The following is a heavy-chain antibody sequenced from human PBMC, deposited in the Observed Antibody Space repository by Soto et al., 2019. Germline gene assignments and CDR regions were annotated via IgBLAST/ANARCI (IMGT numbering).Heavy chain of an antibody. CDR1: GGSISSYY. D-gene: IGHD1-26*01. J-gene: IGHJ5*02. V-gene: IGHV4-59*08. CDR3: ASIGGGNPGGSAP. CDR2: IYYSGST. Sequence: PSETLSLTCTVSGGSISSYYWSWIRQPPGKGLEWIGYIYYSGSTNYNPSLKSRVTISVDTSKNQFSLKLSSVTAADTAVYYCASIGGGNPGGSAPWGQGTRVPVSS.